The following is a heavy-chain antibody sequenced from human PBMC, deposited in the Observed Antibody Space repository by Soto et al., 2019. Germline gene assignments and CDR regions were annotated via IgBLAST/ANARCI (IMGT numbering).Heavy chain of an antibody. V-gene: IGHV1-69*13. J-gene: IGHJ6*02. Sequence: SVKVSCKASGGTFSSYAISWVRQAPGQGLEWMGGIIPIFSTANYAQKFQGRVTITADESTSTAYMELSSLRSEDTAVYYCARDPTSVWEKIPVYAMDVWGQGTTVTVSS. CDR2: IIPIFSTA. D-gene: IGHD1-1*01. CDR1: GGTFSSYA. CDR3: ARDPTSVWEKIPVYAMDV.